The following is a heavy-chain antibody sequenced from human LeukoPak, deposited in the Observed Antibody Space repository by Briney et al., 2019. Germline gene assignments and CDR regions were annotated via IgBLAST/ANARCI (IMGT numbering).Heavy chain of an antibody. V-gene: IGHV3-30*02. Sequence: GGSLRLSCTTSGFSFSNFGMHWVRQAPDKGLEWLAFIRYDGSNEYSADSVKGRFTISRDNSRNTLFLQMDSLRSEDTAVYYCARDLGIFGDFDYWGQGTLVIVSS. J-gene: IGHJ4*02. CDR1: GFSFSNFG. CDR3: ARDLGIFGDFDY. D-gene: IGHD3-3*01. CDR2: IRYDGSNE.